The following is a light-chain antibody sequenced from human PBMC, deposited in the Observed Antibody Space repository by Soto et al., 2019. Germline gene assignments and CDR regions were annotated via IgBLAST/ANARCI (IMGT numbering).Light chain of an antibody. V-gene: IGKV3-15*01. Sequence: ILMTQSPATVSVSPGESATLSCRASQSISSNLAWYQQKPGQAPRLLIYGASTGATGFPARFSGSGSGTEFTLTISSLQSEDFAIYYCQQYNNWPLTFGGGTKVDIK. CDR1: QSISSN. J-gene: IGKJ4*01. CDR2: GAS. CDR3: QQYNNWPLT.